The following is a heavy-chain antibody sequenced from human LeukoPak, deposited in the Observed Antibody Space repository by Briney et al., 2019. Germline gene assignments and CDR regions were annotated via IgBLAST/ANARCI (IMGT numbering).Heavy chain of an antibody. D-gene: IGHD3-22*01. Sequence: ASVKVSCKASGYTFTGYYMHWVRRAPGQGLEWMGWINPNSGGTNSAQKFQGRVTMTRDTSIRTAHMELSRLRSEDTAVYYCARGGYYDSSAYRVLDYWGQGTLVTVSS. CDR1: GYTFTGYY. CDR3: ARGGYYDSSAYRVLDY. V-gene: IGHV1-2*02. J-gene: IGHJ4*02. CDR2: INPNSGGT.